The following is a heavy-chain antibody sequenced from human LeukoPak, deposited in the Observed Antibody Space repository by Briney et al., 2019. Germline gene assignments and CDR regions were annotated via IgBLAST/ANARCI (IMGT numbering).Heavy chain of an antibody. CDR1: GGSFSGYY. Sequence: NPSETLSLTCAVYGGSFSGYYWSWIRQPPGKGLEWIGEINHSGSTNYNPSLKSRVAISVDTSKNQFSLKLSSVTAADTAVYYCASRGYSFDFDYWGQGTLVTVSS. CDR2: INHSGST. CDR3: ASRGYSFDFDY. J-gene: IGHJ4*02. V-gene: IGHV4-34*01. D-gene: IGHD5-18*01.